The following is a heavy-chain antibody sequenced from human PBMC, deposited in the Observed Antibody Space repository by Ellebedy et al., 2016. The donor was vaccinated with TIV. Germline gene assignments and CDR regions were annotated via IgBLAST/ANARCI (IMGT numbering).Heavy chain of an antibody. Sequence: GESLKISCAASGFSFEDYAMSWVRQAPGKGLEWVSGMTHNGDSTTYADSVKGRFTISRDNAKNTLYLQMNSLRAEDTAMYYCVRDPWLVMDYWGQGILVTVSS. CDR1: GFSFEDYA. D-gene: IGHD6-19*01. J-gene: IGHJ4*02. CDR3: VRDPWLVMDY. CDR2: MTHNGDST. V-gene: IGHV3-20*04.